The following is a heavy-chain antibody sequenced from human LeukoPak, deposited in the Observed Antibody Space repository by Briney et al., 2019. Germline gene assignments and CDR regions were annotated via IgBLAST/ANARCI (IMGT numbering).Heavy chain of an antibody. Sequence: GASVKVSCKASGYTFTSYDINWVRQATGQGLEWMGWMNPKSGNTGYAQKFQGRVTITRNTSISTAYMELSSLRSEDTAVYYCAREQTNYDFWSGYYVRGYFDLWGRGTLVTVSS. CDR2: MNPKSGNT. V-gene: IGHV1-8*03. J-gene: IGHJ2*01. CDR1: GYTFTSYD. D-gene: IGHD3-3*01. CDR3: AREQTNYDFWSGYYVRGYFDL.